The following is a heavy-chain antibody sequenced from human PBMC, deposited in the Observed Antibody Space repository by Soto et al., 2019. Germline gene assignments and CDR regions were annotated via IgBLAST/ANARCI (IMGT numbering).Heavy chain of an antibody. CDR2: ITSKSTTI. Sequence: GGSLRLSCAASGFTFTSYIMNWVRQYPGQGLEWVSYITSKSTTIKYADSVKGRFTVSRDNAKNSLYLQLNSLRDEDTAVYYCAREMGACSDSSCYPGPYDSWGQGSLVTVSS. CDR1: GFTFTSYI. D-gene: IGHD3-16*01. V-gene: IGHV3-48*02. J-gene: IGHJ5*02. CDR3: AREMGACSDSSCYPGPYDS.